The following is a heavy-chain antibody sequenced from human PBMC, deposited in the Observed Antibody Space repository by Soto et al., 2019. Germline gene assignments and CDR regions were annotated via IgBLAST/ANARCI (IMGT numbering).Heavy chain of an antibody. J-gene: IGHJ6*02. V-gene: IGHV3-9*01. CDR2: INWNSGTM. CDR1: GFTFDDYG. Sequence: GGSLRLSCAASGFTFDDYGMHWVRQAPGKGLEWVSGINWNSGTMVYRDSVKVRFTISRDNARNSLYLQMNSLTAEDTAVYYCARDRGTYSYYYYGMDVWGQGTTVTVSS. D-gene: IGHD1-26*01. CDR3: ARDRGTYSYYYYGMDV.